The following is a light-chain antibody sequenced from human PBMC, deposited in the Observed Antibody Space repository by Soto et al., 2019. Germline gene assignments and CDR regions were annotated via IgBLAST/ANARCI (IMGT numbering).Light chain of an antibody. J-gene: IGKJ4*01. Sequence: DIQMTQSPPSLSASVGDRVTISCRASQGISNYVAWYQQKPGKVPKLLIDAASTLQSGVTSRFSGSGSGTDFTLTISSLQPEDVATYYCQKYNSVPTFGGGTKVEIK. CDR2: AAS. V-gene: IGKV1-27*01. CDR3: QKYNSVPT. CDR1: QGISNY.